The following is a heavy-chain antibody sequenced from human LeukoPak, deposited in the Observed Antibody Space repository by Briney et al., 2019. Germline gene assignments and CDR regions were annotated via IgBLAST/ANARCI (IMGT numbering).Heavy chain of an antibody. J-gene: IGHJ6*02. CDR1: GYSFLDYA. CDR2: INAGDGNT. D-gene: IGHD6-19*01. Sequence: ASVTVSCKASGYSFLDYAIHWVRQAPGQRLEWMGWINAGDGNTRYSQNLQGRLTVTRDTSASTAYMELSSLTSEDTAVYYCAITSSGWPDYYYYGMDVWGQGTTVTVSS. CDR3: AITSSGWPDYYYYGMDV. V-gene: IGHV1-3*01.